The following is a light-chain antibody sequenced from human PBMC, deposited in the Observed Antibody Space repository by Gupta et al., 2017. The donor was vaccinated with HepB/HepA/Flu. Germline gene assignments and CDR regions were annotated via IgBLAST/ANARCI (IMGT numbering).Light chain of an antibody. CDR3: SSYTASITVV. CDR1: NSDVGANNY. J-gene: IGLJ2*01. CDR2: DVN. V-gene: IGLV2-14*03. Sequence: SALTQPASVCGYPGQSITIACTGTNSDVGANNYVSWFQQHPGKVPKLMIYDVNNRPSGVSTRFSGSKSGNTAALTISGLQAEDEADYYCSSYTASITVVFGGGTKLTVL.